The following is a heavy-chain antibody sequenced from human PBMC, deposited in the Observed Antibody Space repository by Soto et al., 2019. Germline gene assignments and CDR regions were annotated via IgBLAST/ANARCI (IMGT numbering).Heavy chain of an antibody. D-gene: IGHD3-9*01. Sequence: GASVKVSCKASGYTFTSYGISCVRQAPGQGLEWMGWISAYNGNTNYAQKLQGRVTMTTDTSTSTAYMELRSLRSDDTAVYYCARVDYDILTGSQRRGAFDIWGQGTMVTVSS. CDR3: ARVDYDILTGSQRRGAFDI. CDR2: ISAYNGNT. CDR1: GYTFTSYG. J-gene: IGHJ3*02. V-gene: IGHV1-18*01.